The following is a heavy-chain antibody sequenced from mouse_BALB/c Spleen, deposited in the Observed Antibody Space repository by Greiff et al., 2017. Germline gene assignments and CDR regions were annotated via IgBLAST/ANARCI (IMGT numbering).Heavy chain of an antibody. CDR2: IYPGDGST. CDR3: ARVGYDYDGYAMDY. Sequence: SGPELVKPGALVKISCKASGYTFTSYDINWVKQRPGQGLEWIGWIYPGDGSTKYNEKFKGKATLTADKSSSTAYMQLSSLTSENSAVYFCARVGYDYDGYAMDYWGQGTSVTVSS. V-gene: IGHV1S33*01. J-gene: IGHJ4*01. D-gene: IGHD2-4*01. CDR1: GYTFTSYD.